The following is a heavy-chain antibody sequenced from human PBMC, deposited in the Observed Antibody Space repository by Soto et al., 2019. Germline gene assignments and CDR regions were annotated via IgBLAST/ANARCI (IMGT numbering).Heavy chain of an antibody. CDR1: GFTFSSYW. J-gene: IGHJ4*02. V-gene: IGHV3-7*01. Sequence: GGSLRLSCAASGFTFSSYWMSWVRQAPGKGLEWVANIKQDGSEKYYVDSVKGRFTISRDNAKNSLYLQMNSLRAEDTAVYYCARDRGGFLEWLFMTLDYWGQGTLVTVSS. CDR2: IKQDGSEK. CDR3: ARDRGGFLEWLFMTLDY. D-gene: IGHD3-3*01.